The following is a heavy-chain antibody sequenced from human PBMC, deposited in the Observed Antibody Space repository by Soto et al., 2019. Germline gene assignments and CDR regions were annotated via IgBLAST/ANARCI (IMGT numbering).Heavy chain of an antibody. D-gene: IGHD6-13*01. CDR1: GYTFTSYG. V-gene: IGHV1-18*01. CDR3: ARDPGYSTTWHQAFDI. J-gene: IGHJ3*02. CDR2: ISTYNGNT. Sequence: QVQLVQSGAEVKKPGASVKVSCKASGYTFTSYGISWVRQAPGQGPEWMGRISTYNGNTNYVEKLQGRVTMTTDTSPNTAYMELRSLRYDDTAVYYCARDPGYSTTWHQAFDIWGQGTMLNVSS.